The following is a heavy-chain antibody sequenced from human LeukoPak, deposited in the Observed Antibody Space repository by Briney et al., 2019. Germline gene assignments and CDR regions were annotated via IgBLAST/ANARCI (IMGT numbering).Heavy chain of an antibody. CDR3: AKKPNYDSSGYLDY. V-gene: IGHV3-23*01. CDR2: ISGSGGST. Sequence: GRSLRLSCAASGFTFSSFGMHWVRQAPGKGLEWVSAISGSGGSTYYADSVKGRFTISRDNSKNTLYLQMNSLRAEDTAVYYCAKKPNYDSSGYLDYWGQGTLVTVSS. D-gene: IGHD3-22*01. J-gene: IGHJ4*02. CDR1: GFTFSSFG.